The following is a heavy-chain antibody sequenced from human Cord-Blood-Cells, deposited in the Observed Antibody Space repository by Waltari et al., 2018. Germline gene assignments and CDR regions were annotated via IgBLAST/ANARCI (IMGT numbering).Heavy chain of an antibody. CDR1: GFTSSSYW. CDR2: IKQDGSEK. Sequence: EVQLVESGGGLVQPGGSLSLSCAASGFTSSSYWFTCVRQAPGKGLEWVANIKQDGSEKYYVDSVKGRFTISRDNAKNSLYLQMNSLRAEDTAVYYCARDKQAARDAFDIWGQGTMVTVSS. J-gene: IGHJ3*02. D-gene: IGHD6-6*01. CDR3: ARDKQAARDAFDI. V-gene: IGHV3-7*01.